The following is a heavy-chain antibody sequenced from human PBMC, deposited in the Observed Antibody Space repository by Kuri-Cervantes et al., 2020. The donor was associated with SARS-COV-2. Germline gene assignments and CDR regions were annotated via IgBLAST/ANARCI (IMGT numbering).Heavy chain of an antibody. CDR2: IKQDESER. D-gene: IGHD3/OR15-3a*01. V-gene: IGHV3-7*04. J-gene: IGHJ4*02. CDR1: GFTFSKYW. CDR3: ARGYDFWNGYYDY. Sequence: GESLKISCAASGFTFSKYWMSWVRQAPGKGLEWVASIKQDESERYHVDSVKGRFIISRDNAKKSLLLQMSSLRPEDTAVYYCARGYDFWNGYYDYWGQGTLVTVSS.